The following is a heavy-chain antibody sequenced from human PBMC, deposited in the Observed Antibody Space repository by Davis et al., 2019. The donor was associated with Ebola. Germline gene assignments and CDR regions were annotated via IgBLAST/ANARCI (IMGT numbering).Heavy chain of an antibody. CDR2: VSAYNDDT. CDR1: GYTLPRYG. V-gene: IGHV1-18*01. CDR3: VMDCSDANCGVTYFFDF. Sequence: ASVKVSCKASGYTLPRYGISWVRQAPGQGLEWVGWVSAYNDDTRYARRLQGRVTMTLDTSTSTAYMELRSLTSDDTAMYYCVMDCSDANCGVTYFFDFWGQGTPVTVSS. D-gene: IGHD2-15*01. J-gene: IGHJ4*02.